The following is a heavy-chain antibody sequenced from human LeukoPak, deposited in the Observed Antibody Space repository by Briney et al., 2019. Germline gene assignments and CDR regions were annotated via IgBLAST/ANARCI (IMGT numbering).Heavy chain of an antibody. CDR2: IYSGGST. J-gene: IGHJ4*02. D-gene: IGHD3-22*01. V-gene: IGHV3-53*01. CDR1: GVTVSSNY. Sequence: PGGSLRLSCAASGVTVSSNYMSWVRQAPGKGLEWVSVIYSGGSTYYADSVKGRFTISRDNSKNTLYLQMNSLRAEDTAVYYCVRDDDRPDNGLDYWGQGTLVTVSS. CDR3: VRDDDRPDNGLDY.